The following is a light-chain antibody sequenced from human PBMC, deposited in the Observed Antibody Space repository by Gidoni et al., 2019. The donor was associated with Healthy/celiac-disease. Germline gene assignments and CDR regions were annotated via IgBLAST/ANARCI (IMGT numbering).Light chain of an antibody. CDR2: DAS. Sequence: IVLTQSPATLSLSPGERATLSCRASQSVSSYLAWYQQKPGQAPRLLIYDASNRATGIPARFSGSGSGTDFTLTISSLEPEDVAVYYCQQRSNWPMYTFGQGTKLEIK. V-gene: IGKV3-11*01. CDR1: QSVSSY. J-gene: IGKJ2*01. CDR3: QQRSNWPMYT.